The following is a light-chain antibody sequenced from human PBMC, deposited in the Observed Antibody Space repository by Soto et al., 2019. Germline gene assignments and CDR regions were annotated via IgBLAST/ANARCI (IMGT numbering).Light chain of an antibody. V-gene: IGKV3-11*01. CDR1: EGISDY. Sequence: EVMLTQSPATLSLSLGERATLSCRASEGISDYLAWYQQKPGQAPRLLIYEASKRATGIPARFSGSGSGTDFTLTISSLEPEGFAVYYCQQCGNWPLTFGGGTKVDIK. CDR2: EAS. CDR3: QQCGNWPLT. J-gene: IGKJ4*01.